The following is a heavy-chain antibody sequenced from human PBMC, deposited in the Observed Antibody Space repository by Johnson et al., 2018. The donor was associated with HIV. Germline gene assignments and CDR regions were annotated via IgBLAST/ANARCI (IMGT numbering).Heavy chain of an antibody. CDR1: GFTFSSYG. V-gene: IGHV3-30*03. CDR2: ISYDGNNK. J-gene: IGHJ3*02. Sequence: QVLLVESGGGVVQPGRSLRLSCAASGFTFSSYGMHWVRQAPGKGLEWVAVISYDGNNKYYADSVKGRFTISRDNSKNTLYLQMGSLRAEDLDVYFCASISLGAFDIWRQGTLVTVSS. CDR3: ASISLGAFDI.